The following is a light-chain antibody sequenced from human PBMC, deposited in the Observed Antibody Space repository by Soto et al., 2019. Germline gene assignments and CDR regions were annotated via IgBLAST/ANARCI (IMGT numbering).Light chain of an antibody. J-gene: IGKJ1*01. Sequence: DIQMTQSPSTLSASVGDRVTITCRASQSISSWLAWYQQKPGKAPKLLIYDASSLESGVPSRFSGSGSGTEFTLTTSILRPDDVAAYYCQQYNSYPSTFGQGTKVELK. CDR3: QQYNSYPST. CDR1: QSISSW. CDR2: DAS. V-gene: IGKV1-5*01.